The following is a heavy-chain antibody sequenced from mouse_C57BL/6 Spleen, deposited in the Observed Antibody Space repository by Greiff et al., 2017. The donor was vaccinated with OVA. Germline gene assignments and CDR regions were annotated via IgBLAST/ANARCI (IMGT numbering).Heavy chain of an antibody. J-gene: IGHJ3*01. CDR1: GYTFTSYG. Sequence: EVKLVESGAELVRPGSSVKMSCKTSGYTFTSYGINWVKQRPGQGLEWIGYIYIGNGYTEYNEKFKGKATLTSDTSSSTAYMQLSSLTSEDSAIYFCAREKNYYGSSYGFAYWGQGTLVTVSA. V-gene: IGHV1-58*01. D-gene: IGHD1-1*01. CDR3: AREKNYYGSSYGFAY. CDR2: IYIGNGYT.